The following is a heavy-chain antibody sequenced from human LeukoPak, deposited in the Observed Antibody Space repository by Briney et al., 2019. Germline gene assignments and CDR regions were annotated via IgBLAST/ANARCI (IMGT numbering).Heavy chain of an antibody. V-gene: IGHV3-33*08. CDR3: ARDRGFFDY. J-gene: IGHJ4*02. Sequence: GGSLRLSCAASGFTFSRYWMHWVRQAPGMGLEWVAVIWYDGSNKYYADSVKGRFTISRDNSRNTLYLQMNSLRAEDTAVYYCARDRGFFDYWGQGTLVTVSS. D-gene: IGHD3-10*01. CDR2: IWYDGSNK. CDR1: GFTFSRYW.